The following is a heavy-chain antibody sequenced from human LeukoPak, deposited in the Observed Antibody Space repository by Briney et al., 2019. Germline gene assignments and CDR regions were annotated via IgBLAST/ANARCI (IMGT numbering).Heavy chain of an antibody. D-gene: IGHD4-17*01. CDR2: IYPGDSDT. CDR1: GYSFTNYW. V-gene: IGHV5-51*01. J-gene: IGHJ6*03. CDR3: ARHHMTSVTTAPFYYIDV. Sequence: GESLKISCKVSGYSFTNYWIGWVRQMPAKGLEWMGIIYPGDSDTRYSPSFQGQVTISADKSISTAYLQGSSLKASDTAIYYCARHHMTSVTTAPFYYIDVWGTGATVTVSS.